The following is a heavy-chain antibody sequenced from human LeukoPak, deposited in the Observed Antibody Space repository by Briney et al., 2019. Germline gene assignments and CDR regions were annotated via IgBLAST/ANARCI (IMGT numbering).Heavy chain of an antibody. Sequence: SETLSLTCTVSGGSISSGDYYWSWIRQPPGKGLEWIGYIYYSGSTYYNLSLKSRVTISVDTSKNQFSLKLSSVTAADTAVYYCARGSDYEGAFDIWGQGTMVTVSS. CDR1: GGSISSGDYY. J-gene: IGHJ3*02. CDR3: ARGSDYEGAFDI. CDR2: IYYSGST. D-gene: IGHD5-12*01. V-gene: IGHV4-30-4*01.